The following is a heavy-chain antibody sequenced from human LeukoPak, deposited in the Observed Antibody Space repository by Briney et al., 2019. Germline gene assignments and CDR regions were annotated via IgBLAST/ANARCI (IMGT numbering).Heavy chain of an antibody. J-gene: IGHJ4*02. CDR3: TRGPPYGLRSDFFDF. CDR1: GFTFSSYS. V-gene: IGHV3-21*01. D-gene: IGHD3-10*01. Sequence: GGSLRLSCAASGFTFSSYSMNWVRQAPGKGLELVSSISSSSSYIYYADSVKGRFTISRDNAKNSLYLQMNSLRVEDTAVYYCTRGPPYGLRSDFFDFWGQGTLVTVSS. CDR2: ISSSSSYI.